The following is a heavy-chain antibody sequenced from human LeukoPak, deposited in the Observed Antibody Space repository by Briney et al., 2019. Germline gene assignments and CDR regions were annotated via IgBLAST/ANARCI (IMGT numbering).Heavy chain of an antibody. Sequence: GGSLRLSCAASGFTFSSYGMHWVRQAPGKGLEWAAVIWYDGSNKDYADSVKGRFTISRDNSKNTLSLQMNSLRVEDTAIYYCARVSCSSSSCYLASYYFDSWGQGALVTVSS. CDR2: IWYDGSNK. D-gene: IGHD2-2*01. V-gene: IGHV3-33*01. CDR1: GFTFSSYG. J-gene: IGHJ4*02. CDR3: ARVSCSSSSCYLASYYFDS.